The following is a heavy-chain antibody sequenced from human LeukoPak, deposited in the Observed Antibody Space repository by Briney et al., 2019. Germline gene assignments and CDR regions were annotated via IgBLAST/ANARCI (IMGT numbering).Heavy chain of an antibody. CDR3: ARRISGYYSRWFDP. CDR2: IYYSGST. V-gene: IGHV4-39*01. Sequence: SETLSLTCAVYGGSFSGYYWGWIRQPPGKGLEWIGSIYYSGSTYYNPSLKSRVTISVDTSKNQFSLKLSSVTAADTAVYYCARRISGYYSRWFDPWGQGTLVTVSS. J-gene: IGHJ5*02. CDR1: GGSFSGYY. D-gene: IGHD3-22*01.